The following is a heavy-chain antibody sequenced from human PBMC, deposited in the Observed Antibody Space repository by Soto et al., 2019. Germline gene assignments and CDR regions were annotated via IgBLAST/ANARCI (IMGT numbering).Heavy chain of an antibody. V-gene: IGHV3-23*01. J-gene: IGHJ5*02. CDR2: ISGSGGST. D-gene: IGHD2-2*01. CDR1: GFTFSNYA. Sequence: EVQLLESGGDLVQPGGSLRLSCAASGFTFSNYAMSWVRQAPGKGLEWVSGISGSGGSTYYADSVKGRFTISRDNSKNTLYVQMNSLRAEDTAVYYCAKGTGIVVVPTAMSWGQGTLVTVSS. CDR3: AKGTGIVVVPTAMS.